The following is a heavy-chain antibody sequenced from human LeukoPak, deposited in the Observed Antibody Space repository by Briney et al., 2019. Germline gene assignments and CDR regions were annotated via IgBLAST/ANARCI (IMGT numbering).Heavy chain of an antibody. CDR3: ARDFPYYYDSSGYPY. Sequence: GASVKVSCKASGYTFTSYGISWVRQAPGQGLEWMGWISAYNGNTNYAQKLQGRVTMTTDTSTSTAYMELRSLRSDDTAVYYCARDFPYYYDSSGYPYWGQGTLVTVSS. CDR2: ISAYNGNT. J-gene: IGHJ4*02. CDR1: GYTFTSYG. D-gene: IGHD3-22*01. V-gene: IGHV1-18*01.